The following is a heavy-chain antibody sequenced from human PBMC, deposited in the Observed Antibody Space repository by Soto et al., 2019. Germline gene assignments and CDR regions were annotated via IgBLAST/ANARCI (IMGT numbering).Heavy chain of an antibody. V-gene: IGHV3-21*01. CDR2: ISSSSSYI. Sequence: GGSLRLSCAASGFTFSSYSMNWVRQAPGKGLEWVSSISSSSSYIYYADSVKGRFTISRDNAKYSLYLQMNSLRAEDTAVYYCARDPKYSGYDQGDYWGQGTLVTVSS. J-gene: IGHJ4*02. D-gene: IGHD5-12*01. CDR1: GFTFSSYS. CDR3: ARDPKYSGYDQGDY.